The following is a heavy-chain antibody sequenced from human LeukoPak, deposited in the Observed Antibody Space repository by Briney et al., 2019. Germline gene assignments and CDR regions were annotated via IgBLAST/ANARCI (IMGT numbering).Heavy chain of an antibody. CDR2: INPNSGGT. Sequence: ASVKVSCKASGYTFTGYYMHWVRQAPGQGLEWMGWINPNSGGTNYAQKFQGRVTMTRDTSISTAYMELSRLRSDDTAVYYCASGYDWGYYYYYYMDVWGKGTTVTVSS. V-gene: IGHV1-2*02. CDR3: ASGYDWGYYYYYYMDV. J-gene: IGHJ6*03. D-gene: IGHD5-12*01. CDR1: GYTFTGYY.